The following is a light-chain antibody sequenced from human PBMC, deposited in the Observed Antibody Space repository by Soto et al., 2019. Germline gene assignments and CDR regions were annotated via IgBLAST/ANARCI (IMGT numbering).Light chain of an antibody. Sequence: DVVLTQSPDSLAVALGERATINCRSSQSLLFRSNSKNYLAWYQQKPGQPPKLLISWASSRESGVPDRFSGSGSGTDFTLTISSLQAEDVAVYYCQQYYDTLRTFGQGPKVEIK. CDR2: WAS. V-gene: IGKV4-1*01. J-gene: IGKJ1*01. CDR1: QSLLFRSNSKNY. CDR3: QQYYDTLRT.